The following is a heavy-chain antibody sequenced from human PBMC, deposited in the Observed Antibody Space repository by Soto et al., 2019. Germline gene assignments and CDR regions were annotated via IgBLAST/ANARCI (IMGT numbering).Heavy chain of an antibody. Sequence: EVQLVESGGGLVQPGGSLRLSCAGSGITLSDQYMDWVRQAPGKGLEWIGRTRNKANSYTTEYAPSVKGRFTIARDDPKNSRYLQMNSLTTEDTAMYYCARDWSHCSGGNCYSRFDYWGQGTLVTVFS. CDR1: GITLSDQY. CDR2: TRNKANSYTT. J-gene: IGHJ4*02. CDR3: ARDWSHCSGGNCYSRFDY. D-gene: IGHD2-15*01. V-gene: IGHV3-72*01.